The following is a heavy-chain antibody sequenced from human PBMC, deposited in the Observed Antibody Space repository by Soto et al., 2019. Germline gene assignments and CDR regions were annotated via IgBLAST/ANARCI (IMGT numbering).Heavy chain of an antibody. CDR2: IYYSGST. Sequence: QVQLQESGPGLVKPSETLSLTCTVSGGSISSYYWSWIRQPPGKGLEWIGYIYYSGSTNYNPSLKSRVTISVDTSKNQFSLKLSSVTAADTAVYYCASLGHYDILTGYLLGYYFDYWGQGTLVTVSS. CDR1: GGSISSYY. CDR3: ASLGHYDILTGYLLGYYFDY. V-gene: IGHV4-59*08. J-gene: IGHJ4*02. D-gene: IGHD3-9*01.